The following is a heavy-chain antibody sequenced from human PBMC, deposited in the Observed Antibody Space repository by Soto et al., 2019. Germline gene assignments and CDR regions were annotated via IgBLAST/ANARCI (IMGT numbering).Heavy chain of an antibody. CDR3: AAYDSSGFYYFDY. CDR1: GYPITRYG. D-gene: IGHD3-22*01. V-gene: IGHV1-18*01. J-gene: IGHJ4*02. Sequence: ASVNTSCTASGYPITRYGISWVRKAPGQGLEWMGWISAYNGNTNYAQKLQGRVTMTTDTSTSTAYMELRSLRSDDTAVYYCAAYDSSGFYYFDYWGQGTLVTVSS. CDR2: ISAYNGNT.